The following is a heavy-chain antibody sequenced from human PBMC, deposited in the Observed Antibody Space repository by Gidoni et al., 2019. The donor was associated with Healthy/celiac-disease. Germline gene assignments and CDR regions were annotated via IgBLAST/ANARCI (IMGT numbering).Heavy chain of an antibody. CDR2: IYSGGST. Sequence: EVQLVESGGGLIQPGGSLRLSLPASGFTVSSNYMSWVRQAPGKGLEWVSVIYSGGSTYYADSVKGRFTISRDNSKNMLYLQMNSLRAEDTAVYYCAGGSSGWYGWFDPWGQGALVTVSS. D-gene: IGHD6-19*01. J-gene: IGHJ5*02. CDR1: GFTVSSNY. CDR3: AGGSSGWYGWFDP. V-gene: IGHV3-53*01.